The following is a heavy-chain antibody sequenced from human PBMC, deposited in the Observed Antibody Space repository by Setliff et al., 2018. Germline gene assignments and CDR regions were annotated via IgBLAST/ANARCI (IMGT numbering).Heavy chain of an antibody. J-gene: IGHJ1*01. CDR1: GYTSTNYG. V-gene: IGHV1-18*01. CDR3: SRLVRYCSRTTCQTASGAEL. CDR2: IFPKTGNT. Sequence: ASVKVSCKASGYTSTNYGITWVRQAPGQGLEWMGWIFPKTGNTNYAQKLQGRVTMTTDSSTNTAYLELRGLTSDDTAVYYGSRLVRYCSRTTCQTASGAELWGQGTLVTVSS. D-gene: IGHD2-2*01.